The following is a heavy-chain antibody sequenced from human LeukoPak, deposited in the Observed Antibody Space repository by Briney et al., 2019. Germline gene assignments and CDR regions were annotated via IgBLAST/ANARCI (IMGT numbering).Heavy chain of an antibody. D-gene: IGHD2-2*01. CDR3: ASWGHCSSTSCYYYYYYMDV. J-gene: IGHJ6*03. Sequence: ASVKVSCKASGYTFTSYYMHWVRQAPGQGLEWMGWINPNSGGTNYAQKFQGRVTMTRDTSISTAYMELSRLRSDDTAVYYCASWGHCSSTSCYYYYYYMDVWGKGTTVTVSS. CDR2: INPNSGGT. CDR1: GYTFTSYY. V-gene: IGHV1-2*02.